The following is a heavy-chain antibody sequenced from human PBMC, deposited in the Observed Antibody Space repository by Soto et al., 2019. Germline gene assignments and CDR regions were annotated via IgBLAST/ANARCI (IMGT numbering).Heavy chain of an antibody. CDR2: INHSGST. J-gene: IGHJ4*02. CDR1: GGSFSGYY. V-gene: IGHV4-34*01. CDR3: ARVRQQLKKYYFDY. D-gene: IGHD6-13*01. Sequence: PSETLSLTCAVYGGSFSGYYWSWIRQPPGKGLEWIGEINHSGSTNYNPSLKSRVTISVDTSKNQFSLKLSSVTAADTAVYYCARVRQQLKKYYFDYWGQGTLVTVS.